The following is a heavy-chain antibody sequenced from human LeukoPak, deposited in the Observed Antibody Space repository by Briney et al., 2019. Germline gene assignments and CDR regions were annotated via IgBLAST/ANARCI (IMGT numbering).Heavy chain of an antibody. Sequence: GASVKVSCKASGYTFANFGITWVRQAPGPGLEWMGWISAYNGNTNYAQNLQGRVTLTTDTSTSTAYMELRSLRSEDTAVYYCATRSGSYSLTHGMDVWGQGTTVTVSS. D-gene: IGHD1-26*01. V-gene: IGHV1-18*01. J-gene: IGHJ6*02. CDR3: ATRSGSYSLTHGMDV. CDR2: ISAYNGNT. CDR1: GYTFANFG.